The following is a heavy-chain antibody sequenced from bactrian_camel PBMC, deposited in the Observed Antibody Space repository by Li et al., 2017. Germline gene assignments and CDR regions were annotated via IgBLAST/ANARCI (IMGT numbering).Heavy chain of an antibody. CDR2: IYTRGGNT. CDR1: GSADSAYY. D-gene: IGHD7*01. J-gene: IGHJ4*01. Sequence: VQLVESGGGSVQAGGSLRLSCAASGSADSAYYMAWFRKAAGKEREGVAVIYTRGGNTYYTDSVKGRFTISQDKGKDTVYLLMNSLKPDDSGTYYCAYESGTTPDLCRRRGPGGYFGQGTQVTVS. V-gene: IGHV3S40*01.